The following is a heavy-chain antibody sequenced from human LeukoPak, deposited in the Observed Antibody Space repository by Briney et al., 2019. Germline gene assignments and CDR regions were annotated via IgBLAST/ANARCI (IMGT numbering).Heavy chain of an antibody. V-gene: IGHV3-49*04. CDR3: AREESSAYFGY. J-gene: IGHJ4*02. CDR2: IGKKAYGATT. Sequence: GGPLRLSCTASGFRFYDYAMNWVRQAPGKGREWVGYIGKKAYGATTEYAASVKGRFTISRDYSKSLAYLQMNSLKTEDTAVYYCAREESSAYFGYWGQGTVVTVSS. CDR1: GFRFYDYA. D-gene: IGHD3-16*01.